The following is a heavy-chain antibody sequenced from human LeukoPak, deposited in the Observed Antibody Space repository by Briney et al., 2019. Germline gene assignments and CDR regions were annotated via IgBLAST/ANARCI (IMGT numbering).Heavy chain of an antibody. D-gene: IGHD2-2*01. CDR1: GYSISSGYY. Sequence: PSETLSLTYTVSGYSISSGYYWGWIRQPPGKGLEWIGSIYHSGRTFYNPSLKSRVTISVDTSKNQFSLKLSSVTAADTAVYYCARYCSSTSCNDYWGQGTLVTVSS. V-gene: IGHV4-38-2*02. J-gene: IGHJ4*02. CDR2: IYHSGRT. CDR3: ARYCSSTSCNDY.